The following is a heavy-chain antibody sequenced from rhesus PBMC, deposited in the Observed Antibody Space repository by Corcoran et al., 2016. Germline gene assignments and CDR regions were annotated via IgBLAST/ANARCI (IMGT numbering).Heavy chain of an antibody. CDR1: GYSISSHS. CDR2: IYSSTGST. J-gene: IGHJ6*01. V-gene: IGHV4-147*01. CDR3: ARAADYGLLF. Sequence: QVQLQESGPGLVKPSETLSLPCAVSGYSISSHSWSWLRPPPGKGLEWIGFIYSSTGSTFYNPSLKSRVAISTDTSKNQFSLKVISGTAADTAVYYCARAADYGLLFWGQGVVVTVSS.